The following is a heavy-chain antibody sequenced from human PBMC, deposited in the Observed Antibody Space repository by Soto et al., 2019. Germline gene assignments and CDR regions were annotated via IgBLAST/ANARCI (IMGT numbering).Heavy chain of an antibody. CDR1: DGSISSYY. CDR2: IYYSGST. CDR3: ARGRWLQLIYFDY. D-gene: IGHD5-12*01. J-gene: IGHJ4*02. V-gene: IGHV4-59*01. Sequence: KPSETLSLTCTVSDGSISSYYWSWIRQPPGKGLEWIGCIYYSGSTNYNPSLKSRVTISVDTSKNQFSLNLRSVTAADTAVYYCARGRWLQLIYFDYWGQGTLVTVSS.